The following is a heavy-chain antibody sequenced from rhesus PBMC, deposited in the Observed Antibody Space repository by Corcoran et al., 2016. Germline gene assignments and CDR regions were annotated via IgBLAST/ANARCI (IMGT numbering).Heavy chain of an antibody. J-gene: IGHJ2*01. Sequence: QVQLQESGPGVVKPSETLSLTCAVSGGSISDSYRWSWIRQPPGKGMEWIGYIYGSRTNTNDNPPLKSRGTISKDTAKNQFSLKLSAVTAADTAVDYCARDGEYSNYVRYWYFDLWGPGTPITISS. V-gene: IGHV4S10*01. CDR1: GGSISDSYR. CDR2: IYGSRTNT. CDR3: ARDGEYSNYVRYWYFDL. D-gene: IGHD4-23*01.